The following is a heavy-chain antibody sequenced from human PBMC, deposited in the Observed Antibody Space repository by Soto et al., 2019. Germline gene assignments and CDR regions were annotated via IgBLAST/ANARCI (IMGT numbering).Heavy chain of an antibody. J-gene: IGHJ4*02. D-gene: IGHD3-9*01. Sequence: SSETPSLTCTVSGGSISPYYWSWIRQPPGKGLEWIGYIYYSGSTNYNSSLKSRVTISVDTSKNQFSLKLSSVTAADTAVYYCARLNDDILTGYRFHFDYWGQGTLVTVSS. CDR2: IYYSGST. CDR1: GGSISPYY. V-gene: IGHV4-59*08. CDR3: ARLNDDILTGYRFHFDY.